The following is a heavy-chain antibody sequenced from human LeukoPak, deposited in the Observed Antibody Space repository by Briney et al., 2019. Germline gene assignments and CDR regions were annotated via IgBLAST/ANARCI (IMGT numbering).Heavy chain of an antibody. Sequence: ASVKVSCKASGYTFTSYDINWVRQATGQGLEWMGWMNPNSGNTGYAQKFQGRVTITRNTSISTAYMELSSLRSEDTAVYYCARDDFWCAGDAFDIWGQGTMVTVSS. CDR2: MNPNSGNT. CDR3: ARDDFWCAGDAFDI. CDR1: GYTFTSYD. J-gene: IGHJ3*02. V-gene: IGHV1-8*03. D-gene: IGHD3-3*01.